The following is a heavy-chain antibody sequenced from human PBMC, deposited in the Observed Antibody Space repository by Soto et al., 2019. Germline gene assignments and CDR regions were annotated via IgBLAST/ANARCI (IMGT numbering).Heavy chain of an antibody. D-gene: IGHD3-10*01. V-gene: IGHV3-30*18. CDR3: EKDLKASGGHSGTLNYYYGMDV. CDR1: GFSFSTNG. Sequence: QVQLVESGGGVVQPGRSLRLSCASSGFSFSTNGMQWVRQAPGKGLEWVAIISYDGFIKYSADDVKGRFTISRDNSKNTLFPQMDSLRAEDSAVYYCEKDLKASGGHSGTLNYYYGMDVWGQGTKGIVSS. CDR2: ISYDGFIK. J-gene: IGHJ6*02.